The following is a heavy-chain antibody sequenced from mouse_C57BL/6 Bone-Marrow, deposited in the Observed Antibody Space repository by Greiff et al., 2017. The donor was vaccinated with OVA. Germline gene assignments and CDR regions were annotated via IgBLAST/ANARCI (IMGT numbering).Heavy chain of an antibody. CDR2: ISSGGSYN. CDR1: GFTFSSYG. V-gene: IGHV5-6*01. CDR3: ARQGVTYYAMDY. Sequence: EVKLMESGGDLVKPGGSLKLSCAASGFTFSSYGMSWVRQTPDKRLEWVATISSGGSYNYYPDSVKGRFTISRDNANNTLYLQMSSLKSEDTAMYYCARQGVTYYAMDYWGQGTSVTVSS. J-gene: IGHJ4*01. D-gene: IGHD2-2*01.